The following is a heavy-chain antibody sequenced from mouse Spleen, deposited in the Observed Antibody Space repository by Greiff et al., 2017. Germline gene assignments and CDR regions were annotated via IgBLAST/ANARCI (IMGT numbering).Heavy chain of an antibody. CDR3: ARALANWEAWFAY. CDR2: IYPGSGST. Sequence: QVQLQQPGAELVKPGASVKMSCKASGYTFTSYWITWVKQRPGQGLEWIGDIYPGSGSTNYNEKFKSKATLTVDTSSSTAYMQLSSLTSEDSAVYYCARALANWEAWFAYWGQGTLVTVSA. D-gene: IGHD4-1*01. V-gene: IGHV1-55*01. J-gene: IGHJ3*01. CDR1: GYTFTSYW.